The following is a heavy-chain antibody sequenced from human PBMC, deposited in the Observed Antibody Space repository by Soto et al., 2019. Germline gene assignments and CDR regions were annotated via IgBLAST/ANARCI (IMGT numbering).Heavy chain of an antibody. J-gene: IGHJ5*02. D-gene: IGHD2-15*01. CDR3: ARERRCSAGSCYRGWFDP. CDR2: IWYDGNNE. CDR1: GFTFSIYG. V-gene: IGHV3-33*01. Sequence: QVQLVESGGGVVQPGRSLRLSCAASGFTFSIYGMHWVRQAPGKGLEWVAVIWYDGNNEYYADSVKGRFTISRDNSKNTLYLQMNSLRAEDTAVYYCARERRCSAGSCYRGWFDPWGQGTLVTVSS.